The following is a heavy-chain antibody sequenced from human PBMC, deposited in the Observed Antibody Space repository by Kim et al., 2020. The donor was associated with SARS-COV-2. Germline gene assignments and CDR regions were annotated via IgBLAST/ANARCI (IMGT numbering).Heavy chain of an antibody. V-gene: IGHV4-59*13. D-gene: IGHD3-10*01. CDR1: GASLSTYY. Sequence: SETLSLTCTVSGASLSTYYWCWSRQPPGKGLEWIGYIYYSWTTNYNPSLQSRALIAADTSKNHVSLKLTAVTAADTAVYYCARGGWFGREFAVGGWFDPWGRGTLVTVSS. CDR3: ARGGWFGREFAVGGWFDP. J-gene: IGHJ5*02. CDR2: IYYSWTT.